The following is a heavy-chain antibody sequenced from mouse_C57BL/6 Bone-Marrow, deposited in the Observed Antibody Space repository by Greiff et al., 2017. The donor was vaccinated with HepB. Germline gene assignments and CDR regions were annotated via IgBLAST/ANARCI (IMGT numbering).Heavy chain of an antibody. CDR3: IAYYYGTPFAY. Sequence: EVQLQQSGAELVRPGASVKLSCTASGFNIKDDYMHWVKQRPEQGLEWIGWIDPENGDTEYASKFQGKATITADTSSNPAYLQLSSLTSEDTAVYYCIAYYYGTPFAYWGQGTLVTVSA. V-gene: IGHV14-4*01. J-gene: IGHJ3*01. CDR1: GFNIKDDY. D-gene: IGHD1-1*01. CDR2: IDPENGDT.